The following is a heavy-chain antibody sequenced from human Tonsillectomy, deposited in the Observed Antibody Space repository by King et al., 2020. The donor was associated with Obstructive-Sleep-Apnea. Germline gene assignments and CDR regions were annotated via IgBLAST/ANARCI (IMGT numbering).Heavy chain of an antibody. CDR2: ISDGGTT. CDR3: ARLWQQWKSEFHY. Sequence: VQLVESGGGLVQPGGSLRLSCAASGFTVSSNYMSWVRQAPGKGLEWVSLISDGGTTYSADSVKGRFTVSRDNSKNTLYLQMNGLRAEDTALYYCARLWQQWKSEFHYWGQGTLVTVSS. J-gene: IGHJ4*02. CDR1: GFTVSSNY. V-gene: IGHV3-66*04. D-gene: IGHD6-19*01.